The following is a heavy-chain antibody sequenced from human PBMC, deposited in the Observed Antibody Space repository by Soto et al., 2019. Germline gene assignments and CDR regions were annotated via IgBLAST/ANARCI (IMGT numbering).Heavy chain of an antibody. CDR2: IIPICGGA. CDR3: ARDGDYRYQDGTTEYFGMDV. CDR1: GVTFSNAA. V-gene: IGHV1-69*01. Sequence: VQVVQPEAEAKRPGSSVKLSCRVSGVTFSNAAFSWVRQAPGQGLEWMGGIIPICGGAKYAQKFQARVKFTAEELTDVVHMEVNSLRSDGTAVYFCARDGDYRYQDGTTEYFGMDVWGQGTTLTVSS. J-gene: IGHJ6*02. D-gene: IGHD3-16*02.